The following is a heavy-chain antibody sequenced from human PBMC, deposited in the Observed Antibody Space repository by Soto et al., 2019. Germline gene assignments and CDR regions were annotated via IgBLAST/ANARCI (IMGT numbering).Heavy chain of an antibody. CDR2: ISYDGSNK. J-gene: IGHJ4*02. V-gene: IGHV3-30-3*01. D-gene: IGHD5-12*01. Sequence: QVQLVESGGGVVQPGRSLRLSCAASGFTFSSYAMHWVRQAPGKGLEWVAVISYDGSNKYYADSVKGRFTISRDNSKNTLYLQMISLRAEDTAVYYCAIDPHPRRDGYNWDPIDYWGQGTLVTVSS. CDR3: AIDPHPRRDGYNWDPIDY. CDR1: GFTFSSYA.